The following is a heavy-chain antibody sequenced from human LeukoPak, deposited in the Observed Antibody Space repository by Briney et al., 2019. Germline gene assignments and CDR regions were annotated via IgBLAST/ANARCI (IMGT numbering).Heavy chain of an antibody. CDR2: IYTSGST. CDR3: ARGPAVAGTGWWFDP. D-gene: IGHD6-19*01. Sequence: SQTLSLTCTVSGGSISSGSYYWSWIRQPAGKGLEWIGRIYTSGSTNYNPSLKSRVTISVDTSKNQFSLKLSSVTAADTAVYYCARGPAVAGTGWWFDPWGQGTLVTVSS. V-gene: IGHV4-61*02. J-gene: IGHJ5*02. CDR1: GGSISSGSYY.